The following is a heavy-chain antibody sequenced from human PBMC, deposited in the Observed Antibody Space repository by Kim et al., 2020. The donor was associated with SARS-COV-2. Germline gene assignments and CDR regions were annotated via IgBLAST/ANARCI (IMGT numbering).Heavy chain of an antibody. Sequence: VKGRFTISRDNAKNSLYLQMNSLRAEDTAVYYCARERITIFGVVTRGMDVWGQGTTVTVSS. D-gene: IGHD3-3*01. J-gene: IGHJ6*02. CDR3: ARERITIFGVVTRGMDV. V-gene: IGHV3-21*01.